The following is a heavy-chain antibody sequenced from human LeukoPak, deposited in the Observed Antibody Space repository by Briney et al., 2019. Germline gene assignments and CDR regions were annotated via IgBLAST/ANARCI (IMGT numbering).Heavy chain of an antibody. J-gene: IGHJ5*02. V-gene: IGHV3-23*01. Sequence: GGSLRLSCAASGFTFSSYSMNWVRQAPGKGLEWVSAISGSGGSTYYADSVKGRFTISRDNSKNTLYLQMNSLRAEDTAVYYCAKDLTWIQLWSFGPWGQGTLVTVSS. CDR2: ISGSGGST. CDR1: GFTFSSYS. D-gene: IGHD5-18*01. CDR3: AKDLTWIQLWSFGP.